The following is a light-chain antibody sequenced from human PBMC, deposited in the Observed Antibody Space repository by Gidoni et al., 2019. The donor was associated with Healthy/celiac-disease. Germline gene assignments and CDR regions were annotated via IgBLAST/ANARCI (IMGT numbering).Light chain of an antibody. CDR3: QQSYSTPLT. CDR2: AAS. CDR1: QSISSY. Sequence: DSQRTQSPSSLSASVGDRVTITCRASQSISSYLNWYQQKPGKAPKLLIYAASSLQSGVPSRFSGSGSGTDFTLTISSLQPEDFATYYCQQSYSTPLTFGGGTKVELK. J-gene: IGKJ4*01. V-gene: IGKV1-39*01.